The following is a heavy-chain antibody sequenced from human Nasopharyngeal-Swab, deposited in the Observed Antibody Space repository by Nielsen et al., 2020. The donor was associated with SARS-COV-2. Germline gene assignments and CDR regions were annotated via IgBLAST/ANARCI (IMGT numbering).Heavy chain of an antibody. Sequence: GESLRLSCAASGFTFSNAWMSWVRQAPGTGLEWVGRIKSKTDGGTTDYAAPVKGRFTISRDDSKSTLYLQMNSLKTEDTAVYYCTTVRIVGATQEDYWGQEPWSPSPQ. CDR3: TTVRIVGATQEDY. CDR1: GFTFSNAW. J-gene: IGHJ4*01. D-gene: IGHD1-26*01. CDR2: IKSKTDGGTT. V-gene: IGHV3-15*01.